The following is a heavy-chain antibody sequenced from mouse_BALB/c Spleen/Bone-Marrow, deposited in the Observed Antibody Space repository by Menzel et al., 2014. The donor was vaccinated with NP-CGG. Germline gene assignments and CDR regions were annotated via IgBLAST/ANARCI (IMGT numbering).Heavy chain of an antibody. D-gene: IGHD1-2*01. CDR3: ARDHYYGYFDY. CDR1: GFLLTGYG. CDR2: VWGDGST. J-gene: IGHJ2*01. Sequence: VKLQESGPGLVAPSQSLSITCTVSGFLLTGYGVNWVRQPPGKGLEWLGMVWGDGSTDYNSALKSRLSISKDNSKSQVFLKMNSLQTDDTARYYCARDHYYGYFDYWGQGTTLTVSS. V-gene: IGHV2-6-7*01.